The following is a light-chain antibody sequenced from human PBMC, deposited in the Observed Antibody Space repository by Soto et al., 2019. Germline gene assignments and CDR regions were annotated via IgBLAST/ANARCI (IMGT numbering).Light chain of an antibody. CDR2: DAS. J-gene: IGKJ3*01. V-gene: IGKV3-11*01. CDR1: QNIGTY. Sequence: EIVLTQSPATLSLSAGERATLSCRASQNIGTYLDWYQQKPGQSPRLLSFDASSRATVTPARFSGSGYGTDFTLTISSLEPEDFALYHCLQRSAWPLTFGPGTKVDLK. CDR3: LQRSAWPLT.